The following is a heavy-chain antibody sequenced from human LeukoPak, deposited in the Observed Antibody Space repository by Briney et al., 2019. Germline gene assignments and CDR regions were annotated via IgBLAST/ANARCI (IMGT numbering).Heavy chain of an antibody. CDR1: DYSISSGYF. J-gene: IGHJ6*03. CDR2: IYYSGST. Sequence: SETLSLTCSVSDYSISSGYFWGWIRQTPGKGLEWIGYIYYSGSTNFNPSLKSRVTISVDTSKNQFSLKMSSVTTADTAVYFCARGGPPGYYYDYYMDVWGKGTTVTISS. V-gene: IGHV4-61*01. CDR3: ARGGPPGYYYDYYMDV.